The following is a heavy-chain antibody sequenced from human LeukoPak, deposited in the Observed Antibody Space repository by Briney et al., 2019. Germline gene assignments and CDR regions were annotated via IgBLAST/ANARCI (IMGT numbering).Heavy chain of an antibody. Sequence: PSETLSLTCAVYGGSFGGYYWSWIRQPPGKGLEWIGEINHSGSTNYNPSLKSRVTISVDTSKNQFSLKLSSVTAADTAVYYCARGRQWLVQASYYYYYMDVWGKGTTVTVSS. D-gene: IGHD6-19*01. CDR3: ARGRQWLVQASYYYYYMDV. CDR2: INHSGST. J-gene: IGHJ6*03. V-gene: IGHV4-34*01. CDR1: GGSFGGYY.